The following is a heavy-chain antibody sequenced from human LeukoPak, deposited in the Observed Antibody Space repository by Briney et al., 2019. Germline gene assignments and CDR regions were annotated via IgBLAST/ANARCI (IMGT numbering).Heavy chain of an antibody. Sequence: SETLSLTCTVSGGSISSHYWSWIRQPAGKGLEWIGRIYTSGSTNYNPSLKSRVTISVDTSKNQFSLKLSSVTAADTAVYYCARESADYGDSFDYWGQGTLVTVSS. D-gene: IGHD4-17*01. CDR1: GGSISSHY. CDR2: IYTSGST. J-gene: IGHJ4*02. V-gene: IGHV4-4*07. CDR3: ARESADYGDSFDY.